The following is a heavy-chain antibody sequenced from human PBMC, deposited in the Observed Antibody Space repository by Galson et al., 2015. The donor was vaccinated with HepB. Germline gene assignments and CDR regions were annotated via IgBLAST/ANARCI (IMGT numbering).Heavy chain of an antibody. CDR2: FDPEDGET. CDR3: ATDQPPLEGWGQQQLVPPLIS. Sequence: SVKVSCKVSGYTLTELSMHWVRQAPGKGLEWMGGFDPEDGETIYAQKFQGRVTMTEDTSTDTAYMELSSLRSEDTAVYYCATDQPPLEGWGQQQLVPPLISWGQGTMVTVSS. CDR1: GYTLTELS. V-gene: IGHV1-24*01. D-gene: IGHD6-13*01. J-gene: IGHJ3*01.